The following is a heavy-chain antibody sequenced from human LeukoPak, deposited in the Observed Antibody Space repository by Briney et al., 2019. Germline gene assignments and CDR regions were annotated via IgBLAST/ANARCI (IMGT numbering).Heavy chain of an antibody. V-gene: IGHV3-30*18. D-gene: IGHD3-10*01. CDR3: AKDRDTMVRGVIINLVDY. Sequence: GGSLRLSCAASGFTFSSYGMHWVRQAPGKGLEWVAVISYDGSNKYYADSVKGRFTISRDNSKNTLYLQMNSLRAEDTAVYYCAKDRDTMVRGVIINLVDYWGQGTLVTVSS. CDR2: ISYDGSNK. J-gene: IGHJ4*02. CDR1: GFTFSSYG.